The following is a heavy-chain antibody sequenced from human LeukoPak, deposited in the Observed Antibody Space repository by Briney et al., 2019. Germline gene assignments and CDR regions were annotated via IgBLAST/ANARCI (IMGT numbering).Heavy chain of an antibody. Sequence: ASVKVSCKASGYIFTGYYMHWVRQAPGQGLEGMGWINPDSGATDYAQNFQGRVTITRDTSISTAYMELSRLRSDDTAVYYCARPVGSGSLSAFDIWGQGTMVTVSS. V-gene: IGHV1-2*02. D-gene: IGHD3-10*01. CDR1: GYIFTGYY. J-gene: IGHJ3*02. CDR3: ARPVGSGSLSAFDI. CDR2: INPDSGAT.